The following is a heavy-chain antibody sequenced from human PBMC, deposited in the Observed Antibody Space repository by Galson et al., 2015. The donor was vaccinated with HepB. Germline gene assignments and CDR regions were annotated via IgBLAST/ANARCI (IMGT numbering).Heavy chain of an antibody. V-gene: IGHV3-30*18. CDR3: AKDPHVDTAMVTVYYFDY. Sequence: SLRLSCAASGFTFSSYGMHWVRQAPGKGLEWVAVISYDGSNKYYADSVKGRFTISRDNSKNTLYLQMNSLRAEDTAVYYCAKDPHVDTAMVTVYYFDYWGQGTLVTVSS. CDR2: ISYDGSNK. D-gene: IGHD5-18*01. J-gene: IGHJ4*02. CDR1: GFTFSSYG.